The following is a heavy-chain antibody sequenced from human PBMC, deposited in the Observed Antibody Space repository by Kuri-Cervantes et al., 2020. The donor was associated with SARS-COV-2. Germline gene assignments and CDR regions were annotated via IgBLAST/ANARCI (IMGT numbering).Heavy chain of an antibody. J-gene: IGHJ5*02. D-gene: IGHD2-2*01. Sequence: ASVKVSCKASGYTFTSYDINWVRQATGQGLEWMGWMNPNSGNTGYAQKFQGRVTITRNTSISTAYMELRSLRSDDTAVYYCAREANGYCSSTSCLPDHWGQGTLVTVSS. CDR3: AREANGYCSSTSCLPDH. CDR2: MNPNSGNT. CDR1: GYTFTSYD. V-gene: IGHV1-8*03.